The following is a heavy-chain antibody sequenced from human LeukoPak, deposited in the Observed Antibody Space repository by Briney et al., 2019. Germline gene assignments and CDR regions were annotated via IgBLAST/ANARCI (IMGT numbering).Heavy chain of an antibody. D-gene: IGHD3-3*01. CDR3: ARVAVVNPTAYDFWSGYYAGFDP. V-gene: IGHV4-61*02. CDR2: IYNSGST. CDR1: GGSISSGSYY. Sequence: PSQTLSLTCTVSGGSISSGSYYWSWIRQPPGKGLEWIGRIYNSGSTNYNPSLKSRVTISVDTSKNQFSLKLRSVTAADTAVYYCARVAVVNPTAYDFWSGYYAGFDPWGQGTLVTVSS. J-gene: IGHJ5*02.